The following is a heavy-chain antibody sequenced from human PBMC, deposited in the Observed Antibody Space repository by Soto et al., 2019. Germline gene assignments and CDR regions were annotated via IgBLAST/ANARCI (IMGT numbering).Heavy chain of an antibody. Sequence: SETLSLTCAVSGVSISSGGYSWSWIRQPPGKGLEWIGYIYHSGSTYYNPSLKSRVTISVDRSKNQFSLKLTSVTAADTAVYYCARVPGPWGQGTLVTVSS. D-gene: IGHD3-10*01. CDR1: GVSISSGGYS. V-gene: IGHV4-30-2*01. J-gene: IGHJ5*02. CDR2: IYHSGST. CDR3: ARVPGP.